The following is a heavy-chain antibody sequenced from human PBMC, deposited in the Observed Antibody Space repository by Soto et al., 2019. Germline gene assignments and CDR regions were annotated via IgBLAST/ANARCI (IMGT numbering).Heavy chain of an antibody. V-gene: IGHV3-7*01. J-gene: IGHJ4*02. CDR1: GFTFSSFT. CDR3: ARSPDIALAPYFDS. CDR2: IREDGSKK. Sequence: GGSLRLSCAASGFTFSSFTMTWVRQAPGKGLEWVANIREDGSKKFYVDSVKGRFSISRDNTENSVYLQMNSLRVEDTAIYYSARSPDIALAPYFDSWGQGALVTVPQ.